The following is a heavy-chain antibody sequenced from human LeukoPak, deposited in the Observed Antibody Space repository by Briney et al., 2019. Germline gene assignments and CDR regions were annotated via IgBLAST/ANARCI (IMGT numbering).Heavy chain of an antibody. CDR1: GGTFSSYA. D-gene: IGHD3-22*01. V-gene: IGHV1-69*05. Sequence: SVKVSCKASGGTFSSYAISWVRQAPGQGLEWMGGIIPIFGTANYAQKFQGRVTITTDESTSTAYMELSSLRSEDTAVYYCARGSRDYYDSSGYRFDHWDQETLVTVSS. CDR3: ARGSRDYYDSSGYRFDH. CDR2: IIPIFGTA. J-gene: IGHJ4*02.